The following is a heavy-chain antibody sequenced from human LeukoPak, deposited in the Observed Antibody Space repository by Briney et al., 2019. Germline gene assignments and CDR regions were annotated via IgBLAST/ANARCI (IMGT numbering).Heavy chain of an antibody. CDR3: ARTANYYYSYMDV. V-gene: IGHV4-39*07. CDR1: GGSISSSSYY. CDR2: IYYRGST. Sequence: SETLSLTCTVSGGSISSSSYYWGWIRQPPGKGLEWIGSIYYRGSTYYNPSLKSRVTISVDTSKNQFSLKLSSVTAADTAVYYCARTANYYYSYMDVWGKGTTVTVSS. J-gene: IGHJ6*03.